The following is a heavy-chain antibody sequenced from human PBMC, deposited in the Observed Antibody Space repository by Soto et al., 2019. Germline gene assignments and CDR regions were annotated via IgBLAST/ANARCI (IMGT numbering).Heavy chain of an antibody. Sequence: ASVKVSCKASGYTFTSYGITWVRQAPGQGLEWMGWISAYNGNTNYAQKLQGRVTMTTDTSTSTAYMELRSLRSDDTAVYYCARWGYDSSGSYIGYFELWGRGTLVTVSS. J-gene: IGHJ2*01. CDR2: ISAYNGNT. CDR3: ARWGYDSSGSYIGYFEL. V-gene: IGHV1-18*01. D-gene: IGHD3-22*01. CDR1: GYTFTSYG.